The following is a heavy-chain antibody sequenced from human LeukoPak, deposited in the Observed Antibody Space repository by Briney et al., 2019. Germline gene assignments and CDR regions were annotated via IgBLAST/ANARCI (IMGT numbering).Heavy chain of an antibody. V-gene: IGHV3-23*01. J-gene: IGHJ4*02. Sequence: GGSLRLSCAASGLSFSSYAMSWVRQAPGTGLEWVSTISTSGDRTYYADSVKGRFTISRDNSKNTLYLQMNHLRVEDTAIYYCGGDYWGQGTLVTVSS. CDR3: GGDY. CDR2: ISTSGDRT. CDR1: GLSFSSYA.